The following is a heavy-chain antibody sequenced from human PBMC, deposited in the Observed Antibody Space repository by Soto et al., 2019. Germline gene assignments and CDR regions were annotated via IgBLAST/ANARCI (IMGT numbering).Heavy chain of an antibody. J-gene: IGHJ6*02. CDR2: IIPIFGTA. CDR1: GGTFSSYA. D-gene: IGHD1-1*01. CDR3: ATGTQGASYYYYGMDV. Sequence: GASVKVSCKASGGTFSSYAISWVRQAPGQGLEWMGGIIPIFGTANYAQKFQGRVTITADESTSTAYMELSSLRSEDTAVYYCATGTQGASYYYYGMDVWGQGTQVTVSS. V-gene: IGHV1-69*13.